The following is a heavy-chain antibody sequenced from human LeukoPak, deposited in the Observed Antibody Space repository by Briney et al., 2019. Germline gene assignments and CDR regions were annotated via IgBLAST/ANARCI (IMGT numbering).Heavy chain of an antibody. CDR3: ARDYYDFWSGYYPSYYCYGMDV. D-gene: IGHD3-3*01. CDR1: GYTFTSYD. Sequence: ASVKVSCKASGYTFTSYDINWVRQATGQGLEWMGWMNPNSGNTGYAQKFQGRVTMTRNTSISTAYMELSSLRSEDTAVYYCARDYYDFWSGYYPSYYCYGMDVWGQGTTVTVSS. J-gene: IGHJ6*02. CDR2: MNPNSGNT. V-gene: IGHV1-8*01.